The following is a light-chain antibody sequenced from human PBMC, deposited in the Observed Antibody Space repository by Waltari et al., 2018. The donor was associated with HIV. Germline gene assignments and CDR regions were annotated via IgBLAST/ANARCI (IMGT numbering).Light chain of an antibody. CDR3: SSYTSSTFWV. J-gene: IGLJ3*02. CDR1: SRDVPGYNY. V-gene: IGLV2-14*01. Sequence: QSALTQPASVSGSPGQSITISCPGTSRDVPGYNYVSWYQQHPGKAPKLMIYEVSNRPSGVSIRFSGSKSGNTASLTISGLQAEDEADYYCSSYTSSTFWVFGGGTKLTVL. CDR2: EVS.